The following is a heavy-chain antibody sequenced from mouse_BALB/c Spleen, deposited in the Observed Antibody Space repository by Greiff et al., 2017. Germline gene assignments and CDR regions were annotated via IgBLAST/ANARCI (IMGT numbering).Heavy chain of an antibody. V-gene: IGHV5-17*02. J-gene: IGHJ2*01. CDR3: ARAHRYDGLDY. Sequence: EVKLVESGGGLVQPGGSRKLSCAASGFTFSSFGMHWVRQAPEKGLEWVAYISSGSSTIYYIDTVKGRFTISRDNPKNTLFLQMTSLRSEDTAMYYSARAHRYDGLDYWGEGTTLTVSS. CDR1: GFTFSSFG. D-gene: IGHD2-14*01. CDR2: ISSGSSTI.